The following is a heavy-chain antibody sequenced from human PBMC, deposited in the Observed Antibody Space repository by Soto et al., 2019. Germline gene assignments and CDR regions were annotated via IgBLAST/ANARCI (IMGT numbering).Heavy chain of an antibody. CDR1: GYTFTSYD. CDR3: ARKGQFLEWLSYYYYGMDV. J-gene: IGHJ6*02. V-gene: IGHV1-8*01. CDR2: MNPNSGNT. D-gene: IGHD3-3*01. Sequence: ASVKVSCKASGYTFTSYDINWVRQATGQGLEWMGWMNPNSGNTGYAQKFQGRVTMTRNTSISTAYMELSSLRSEDTAVYYCARKGQFLEWLSYYYYGMDVWGQGTTVTVS.